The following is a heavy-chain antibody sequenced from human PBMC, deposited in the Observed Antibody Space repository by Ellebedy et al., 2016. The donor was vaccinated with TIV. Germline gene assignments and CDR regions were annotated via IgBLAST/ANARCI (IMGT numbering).Heavy chain of an antibody. Sequence: GESLKISCVVSGFTFSTYAMRWFRQAPGKGLEWVSALTTGGVQFYADSVKGRFTISRDSSKNTLYLQMNSLRAEDTAVYYCARDAAGNGGKLDYWGQGALVTVSS. V-gene: IGHV3-23*01. CDR1: GFTFSTYA. D-gene: IGHD4-23*01. CDR2: LTTGGVQ. CDR3: ARDAAGNGGKLDY. J-gene: IGHJ4*02.